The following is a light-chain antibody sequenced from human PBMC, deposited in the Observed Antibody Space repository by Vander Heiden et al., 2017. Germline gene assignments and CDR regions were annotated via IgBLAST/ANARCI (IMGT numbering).Light chain of an antibody. Sequence: QSVLTQPPSVSGAPGQRVTIPRTGSSSNIGAGYDVHWYQQLPGTAPKLLIYGNSNRPSGVPDRFSGSKSGTSASLAITGLQAEDEADYYCQSYDSSLSGSGVFGTGTKVTVL. J-gene: IGLJ1*01. CDR3: QSYDSSLSGSGV. V-gene: IGLV1-40*01. CDR2: GNS. CDR1: SSNIGAGYD.